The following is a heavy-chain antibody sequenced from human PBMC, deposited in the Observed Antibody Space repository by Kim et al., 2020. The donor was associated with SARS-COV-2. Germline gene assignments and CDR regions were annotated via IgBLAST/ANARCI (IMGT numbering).Heavy chain of an antibody. CDR2: IWFDGSHK. CDR1: GFTFSSYA. J-gene: IGHJ4*01. Sequence: GGSLRLSCAASGFTFSSYAMHWVRQAPGKGLEWVAIIWFDGSHKYYADSVKDRFIVSRDNSKNTLYLQMTSLRAEDTAVYYCAKPASEEYDSSGFIDYWG. D-gene: IGHD3-22*01. V-gene: IGHV3-33*06. CDR3: AKPASEEYDSSGFIDY.